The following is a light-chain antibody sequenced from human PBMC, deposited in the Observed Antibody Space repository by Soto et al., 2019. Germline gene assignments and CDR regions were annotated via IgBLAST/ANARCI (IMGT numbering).Light chain of an antibody. J-gene: IGKJ2*01. CDR3: QQFRSALYT. Sequence: EIVLTQSPGTLSLSPGEKATLSCRASQTVSSNHLAWYQQKPGQAPRVLIYGASIRATGTPDRFTDSGSGTGFYCTIRGLGPEVFAMYYCQQFRSALYTFGQGTKLEIK. CDR1: QTVSSNH. V-gene: IGKV3-20*01. CDR2: GAS.